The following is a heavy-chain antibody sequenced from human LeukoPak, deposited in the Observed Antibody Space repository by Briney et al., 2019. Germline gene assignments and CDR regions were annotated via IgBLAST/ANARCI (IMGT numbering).Heavy chain of an antibody. Sequence: PGGSLRLSCAASGFTFSNYMIAWVRQAPGKGLGWVSTVNSDGSSTAYADSVKGRFTISRDNAENTVFLQLHSLRAEDTAVYYCTRGHPGKLDYWGQGTLVTVSS. V-gene: IGHV3-74*01. CDR3: TRGHPGKLDY. CDR2: VNSDGSST. D-gene: IGHD3-10*01. CDR1: GFTFSNYM. J-gene: IGHJ4*02.